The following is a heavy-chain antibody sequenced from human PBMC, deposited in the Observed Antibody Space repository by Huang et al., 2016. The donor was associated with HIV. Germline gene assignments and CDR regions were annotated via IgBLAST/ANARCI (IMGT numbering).Heavy chain of an antibody. D-gene: IGHD3-9*01. J-gene: IGHJ6*02. CDR1: GYTFTSYG. CDR3: ARDRRYDILTCHYPYRYGMDV. Sequence: QVQLVQSGAEVKKPGASVKVSCKTSGYTFTSYGISWARQAPGQGLEWLGWISAYNSKKNYGQNVQGRVTMTADTSTRTVYMDRRSLRSDDTAVYYCARDRRYDILTCHYPYRYGMDVWGQGATVTVS. CDR2: ISAYNSKK. V-gene: IGHV1-18*01.